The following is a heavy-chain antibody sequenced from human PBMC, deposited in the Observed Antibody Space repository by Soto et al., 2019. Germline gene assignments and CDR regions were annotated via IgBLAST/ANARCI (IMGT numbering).Heavy chain of an antibody. D-gene: IGHD1-26*01. V-gene: IGHV4-39*01. Sequence: QVQLQESGPRLVKPSETLSLTCTVSGDSVSSNSYYWGWIRQPPGKGLEWIASKHSSGSTYYSPSLKSRVIISVDTSKNQFSVNLRSVTAADTGFYYCARHRRGSGSYLSGNIEFDMWGQGTMVTVSS. CDR1: GDSVSSNSYY. CDR2: KHSSGST. J-gene: IGHJ3*02. CDR3: ARHRRGSGSYLSGNIEFDM.